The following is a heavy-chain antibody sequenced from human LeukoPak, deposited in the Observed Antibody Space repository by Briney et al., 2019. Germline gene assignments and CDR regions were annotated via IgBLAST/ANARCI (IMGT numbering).Heavy chain of an antibody. V-gene: IGHV4-39*01. J-gene: IGHJ4*02. CDR2: ICYSGST. D-gene: IGHD3-3*01. CDR1: GGSISSSSYY. CDR3: ARHTRHDFWSGYPAYLDY. Sequence: SETLSLTYTVSGGSISSSSYYWGWIRQPPGKGLEWIGSICYSGSTYYNPSLKSRVTISVDTSKNQFSLKLSSVTAADTAVYYCARHTRHDFWSGYPAYLDYWGQGTLVTVSS.